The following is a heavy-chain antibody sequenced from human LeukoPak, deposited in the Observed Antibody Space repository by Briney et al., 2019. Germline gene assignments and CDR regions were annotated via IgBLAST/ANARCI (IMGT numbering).Heavy chain of an antibody. CDR3: ARVGGGPVYYFDY. CDR2: ISPYNGNT. CDR1: GYTFTNHG. Sequence: ASVKVSCKASGYTFTNHGISWVRQAPGQGLEWMGWISPYNGNTNYAQRLQGRVTMTPDTSTSTVYMDLRSLRSDDPAVYYCARVGGGPVYYFDYWGQGTLVTVSS. V-gene: IGHV1-18*01. D-gene: IGHD3-16*01. J-gene: IGHJ4*02.